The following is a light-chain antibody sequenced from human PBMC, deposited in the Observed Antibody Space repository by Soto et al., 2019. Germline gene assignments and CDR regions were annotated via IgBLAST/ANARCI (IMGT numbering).Light chain of an antibody. CDR3: QQHGQWPIP. CDR2: GIS. Sequence: EIVMTQSPATLSVSPGERATLSCRASQSVNSNYLAWYQQKPGQAPRLLIYGISKRATDIPDRFSGSGSGREFTLTISRLQPEDVATYYCQQHGQWPIPVGQGTRLELK. CDR1: QSVNSN. J-gene: IGKJ5*01. V-gene: IGKV3D-15*01.